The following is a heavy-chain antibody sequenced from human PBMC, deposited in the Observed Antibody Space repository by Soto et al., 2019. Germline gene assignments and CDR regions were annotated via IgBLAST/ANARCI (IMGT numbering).Heavy chain of an antibody. Sequence: QVQPVQSGAEVKKPGSSVKVSCKASGGTFSSYAISWVRQAPGQGLEWMGGIIPIFGTANYAQKFQGRVTITADESTSTAYMELSSLRSEDTAVYYCARAPYYYDSSGLEYYFDYWGQGTLVTVSS. CDR1: GGTFSSYA. J-gene: IGHJ4*02. CDR2: IIPIFGTA. CDR3: ARAPYYYDSSGLEYYFDY. V-gene: IGHV1-69*01. D-gene: IGHD3-22*01.